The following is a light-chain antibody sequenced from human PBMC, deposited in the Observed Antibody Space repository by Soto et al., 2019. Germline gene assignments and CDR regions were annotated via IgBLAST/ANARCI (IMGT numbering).Light chain of an antibody. CDR1: QSISSW. CDR3: QQYNSYPYT. CDR2: KAS. Sequence: DIQMTQSPSTLSASVGDRATITCRASQSISSWLAWYQQKPGKAPKLLIYKASSLESGVPSRFSGSGSGTEVTLTISSLQPDDFATYYCQQYNSYPYTFGQGTKLEIK. J-gene: IGKJ2*01. V-gene: IGKV1-5*03.